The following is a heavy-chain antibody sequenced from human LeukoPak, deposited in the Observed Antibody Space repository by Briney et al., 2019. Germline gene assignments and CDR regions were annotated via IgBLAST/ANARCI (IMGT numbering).Heavy chain of an antibody. Sequence: ASVKVSCKASGYTFTSYIISLVRQAPGQGLEWMGWINAYNGNTDYAQRVQGRVTMTTDTSTSTAYMELRSLRSDDTAVYYCARVYCSSTSCLLPYWYFDLWGRGTLVTVSS. CDR3: ARVYCSSTSCLLPYWYFDL. V-gene: IGHV1-18*01. CDR2: INAYNGNT. J-gene: IGHJ2*01. CDR1: GYTFTSYI. D-gene: IGHD2-2*01.